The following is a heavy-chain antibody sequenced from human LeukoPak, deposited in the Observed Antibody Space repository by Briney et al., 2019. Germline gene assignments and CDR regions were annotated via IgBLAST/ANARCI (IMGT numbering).Heavy chain of an antibody. CDR3: ANSRVSNRLDWYYFDY. CDR2: ISGSGGST. CDR1: GFTFSSYA. D-gene: IGHD3/OR15-3a*01. V-gene: IGHV3-23*01. J-gene: IGHJ4*02. Sequence: PGGSLRLSCAASGFTFSSYAMSWVRQAPGKGLEWVSAISGSGGSTYYADSVKGRFTISRDNSKNTLYLQMNSLRAEDTAVYYCANSRVSNRLDWYYFDYWGQGTLVTVSS.